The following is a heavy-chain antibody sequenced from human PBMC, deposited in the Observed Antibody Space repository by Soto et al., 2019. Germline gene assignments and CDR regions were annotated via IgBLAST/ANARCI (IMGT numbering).Heavy chain of an antibody. D-gene: IGHD5-18*01. V-gene: IGHV1-18*01. CDR1: GYPFSKYG. CDR2: VNIDKGNT. J-gene: IGHJ4*02. CDR3: ARERGGYRYGDY. Sequence: QVQLVQSGPEVKKPGASVRVSCKPSGYPFSKYGISWMRQAPGQGLERMGWVNIDKGNTMYAQKFQDRVTMTTDTSTSTVYLELRSLRSDDTALYYCARERGGYRYGDYWGQGTLVTVSS.